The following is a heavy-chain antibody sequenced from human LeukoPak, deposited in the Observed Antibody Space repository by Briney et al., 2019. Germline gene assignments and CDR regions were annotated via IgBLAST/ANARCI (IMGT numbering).Heavy chain of an antibody. Sequence: GGSLRLSCAASGFTFSSYAMSWVRQAPGEGLEWVSSITTSGGSTYYADSVKGRFTISRDDGKNTLYLHMNSLRDDDTAVYYCATDQRYAFDYWGQGILVTVSS. V-gene: IGHV3-23*01. D-gene: IGHD3-9*01. CDR2: ITTSGGST. J-gene: IGHJ4*02. CDR3: ATDQRYAFDY. CDR1: GFTFSSYA.